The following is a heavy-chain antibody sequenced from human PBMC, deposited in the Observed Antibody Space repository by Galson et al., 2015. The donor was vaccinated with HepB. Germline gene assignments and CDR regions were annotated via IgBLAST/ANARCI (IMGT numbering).Heavy chain of an antibody. D-gene: IGHD3-3*01. Sequence: SLRLSCAASGFTSSTHSMSWVRQAPGKGLQWVAYISFDSSDIHYADSMRGRFTISRDNARNSLNLQMNSLRADDTAVYYCVRDKEFWINWGQGILVTVSS. CDR1: GFTSSTHS. CDR3: VRDKEFWIN. J-gene: IGHJ4*02. V-gene: IGHV3-21*05. CDR2: ISFDSSDI.